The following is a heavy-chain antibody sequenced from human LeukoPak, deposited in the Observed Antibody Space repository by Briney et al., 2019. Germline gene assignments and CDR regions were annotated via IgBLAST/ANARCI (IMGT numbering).Heavy chain of an antibody. Sequence: SETLSLTCTVSGGSISSYYWSWIRQPPGEGLEWIGYIYYSGSTNYNPSLKSRVTISVDTSKNQFSLKLSSVTAADTAVYYCARASQPTYSSSWFDPWGQGTLVTVSS. CDR3: ARASQPTYSSSWFDP. J-gene: IGHJ5*02. V-gene: IGHV4-59*01. CDR2: IYYSGST. D-gene: IGHD6-13*01. CDR1: GGSISSYY.